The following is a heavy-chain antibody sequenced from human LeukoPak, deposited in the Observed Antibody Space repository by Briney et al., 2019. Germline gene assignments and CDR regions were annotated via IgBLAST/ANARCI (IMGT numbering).Heavy chain of an antibody. V-gene: IGHV3-30*18. D-gene: IGHD2-8*01. Sequence: PGGSLRLSCAASGFTFSSYGMHWVRQAPGKGLEWVAVISYDGSNKYYADSVKGRFTISRDNSKNTLYLQMNSLRAEDTAVYYCANLYYYVDYWGQGTLVTVSS. CDR3: ANLYYYVDY. CDR1: GFTFSSYG. CDR2: ISYDGSNK. J-gene: IGHJ4*02.